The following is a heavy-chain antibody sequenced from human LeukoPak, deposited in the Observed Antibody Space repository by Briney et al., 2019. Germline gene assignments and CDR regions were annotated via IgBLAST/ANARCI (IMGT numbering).Heavy chain of an antibody. V-gene: IGHV3-30*18. CDR1: GFTFSSYG. J-gene: IGHJ4*02. Sequence: GGSLRLSCAASGFTFSSYGMHWVRQAPGKGLEWVAVISYDGSNKYYADSVKGRFTISRDNSKNTLYLQMNSLRAEDTAVYYCAKDKGGSGSYYFDYWGQGTLVTVSS. CDR3: AKDKGGSGSYYFDY. D-gene: IGHD3-10*01. CDR2: ISYDGSNK.